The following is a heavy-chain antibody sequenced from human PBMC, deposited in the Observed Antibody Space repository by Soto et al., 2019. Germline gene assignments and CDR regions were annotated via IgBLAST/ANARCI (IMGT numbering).Heavy chain of an antibody. CDR3: ASYGSGSSSLLFDY. CDR2: IIPIFGTA. D-gene: IGHD6-6*01. CDR1: GGTFSSYA. V-gene: IGHV1-69*12. Sequence: QVQLVQSGAEVKKPGSSVKVSCKASGGTFSSYAISWVRQAPGQGLEWMGGIIPIFGTANYAQKFQGRVTITADESTSTAYMERSSLRSEDTAVYYCASYGSGSSSLLFDYWGQGTLVTVSS. J-gene: IGHJ4*02.